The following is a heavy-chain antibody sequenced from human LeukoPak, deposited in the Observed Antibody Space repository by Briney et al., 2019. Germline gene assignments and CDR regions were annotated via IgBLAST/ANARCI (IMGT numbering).Heavy chain of an antibody. CDR1: GYTFTSYY. CDR2: INPSGGST. D-gene: IGHD4-23*01. CDR3: ARDNSVEDTAWWFDP. J-gene: IGHJ5*02. V-gene: IGHV1-46*01. Sequence: ASVKVSCKASGYTFTSYYMHWVRQAPGQGLEWMGIINPSGGSTSYAQKFQGRVTMTRDMSTSTDYMELNSLRSEDTAVYYCARDNSVEDTAWWFDPWGQGTLVTVSS.